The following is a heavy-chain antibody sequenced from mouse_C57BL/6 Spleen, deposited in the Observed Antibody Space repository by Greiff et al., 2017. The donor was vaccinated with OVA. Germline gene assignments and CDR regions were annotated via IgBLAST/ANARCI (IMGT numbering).Heavy chain of an antibody. CDR2: IDPNSGGT. J-gene: IGHJ1*03. CDR1: GYTFTSYW. V-gene: IGHV1-72*01. CDR3: ARDCGSSYGYFDD. Sequence: QVHVKQPGAELVKPGASVKLSCKASGYTFTSYWMHWVKQRPGRGLEWIGRIDPNSGGTKYNEKFKSKATLTVDKPSSTAYMQLNSLTSEDSAVYYYARDCGSSYGYFDDWGTGTTVTVSS. D-gene: IGHD1-1*01.